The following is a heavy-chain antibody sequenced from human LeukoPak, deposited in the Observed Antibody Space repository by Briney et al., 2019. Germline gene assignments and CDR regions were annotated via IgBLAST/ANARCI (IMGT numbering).Heavy chain of an antibody. CDR2: ISSSSSYI. Sequence: PGGSLRLSCAASGFTLSSYSMNWVRQAPGKGLEWVSSISSSSSYIYYADSVKGRFTISRDNAKNSLYLQMNSLRAEDTAVYYCARGSSGEDYFDYWGQGTLVTVSS. CDR3: ARGSSGEDYFDY. D-gene: IGHD1-26*01. J-gene: IGHJ4*02. V-gene: IGHV3-21*01. CDR1: GFTLSSYS.